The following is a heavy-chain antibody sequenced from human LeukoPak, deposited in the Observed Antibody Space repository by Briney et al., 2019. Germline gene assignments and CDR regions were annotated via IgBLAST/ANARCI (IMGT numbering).Heavy chain of an antibody. J-gene: IGHJ4*02. CDR1: GDTFSSYA. V-gene: IGHV1-69*05. D-gene: IGHD4-17*01. CDR2: IIPIFGTA. CDR3: ATDYGDYAVDY. Sequence: SVKVSCKASGDTFSSYAISWVRQAPGQGLEWMGGIIPIFGTANYAQKFQGRVTITTDESTSTAYMELSSLRSEDTAVYYCATDYGDYAVDYWGQGTLVTVSS.